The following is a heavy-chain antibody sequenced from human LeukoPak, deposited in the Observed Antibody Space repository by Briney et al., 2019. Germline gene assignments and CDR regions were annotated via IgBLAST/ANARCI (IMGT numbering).Heavy chain of an antibody. J-gene: IGHJ4*02. CDR3: AKDRLVNCRGDCYIFGY. Sequence: GGSLRLSCVASGFTLRSYVMNWVRQTPGKGLEWVSSISGSGDSTFYADSVKGRFSISRDNSKNTLYLQVNGLRTEDTAVYYCAKDRLVNCRGDCYIFGYWGQGTVVTVSS. D-gene: IGHD2-21*02. CDR1: GFTLRSYV. V-gene: IGHV3-23*01. CDR2: ISGSGDST.